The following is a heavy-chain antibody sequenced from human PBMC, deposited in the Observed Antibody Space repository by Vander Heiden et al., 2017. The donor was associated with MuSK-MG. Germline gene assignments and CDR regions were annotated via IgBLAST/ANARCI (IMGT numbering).Heavy chain of an antibody. Sequence: RLSCAASGFTFSSYWMSWVRQAPGKGLEWVANIKQDGSEKYYVDSVKGRFIISRDNAKNSLYLQMNSLRAEDTAVYYCARVDYAAVIGWYFDLWGRGTLVTVSS. CDR3: ARVDYAAVIGWYFDL. D-gene: IGHD4-17*01. CDR1: GFTFSSYW. J-gene: IGHJ2*01. V-gene: IGHV3-7*04. CDR2: IKQDGSEK.